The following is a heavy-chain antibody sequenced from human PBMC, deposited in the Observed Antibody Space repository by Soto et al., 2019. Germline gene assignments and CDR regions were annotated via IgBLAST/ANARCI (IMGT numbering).Heavy chain of an antibody. D-gene: IGHD1-26*01. CDR1: GGSISSGGYY. CDR2: IYYSGST. J-gene: IGHJ5*02. CDR3: ARATTIRGFDP. Sequence: QVQLQESGPGLVKPSQTLSLTCTVSGGSISSGGYYWSWIRQHPGKGLEWIGYIYYSGSTYYNPSIKSXXTXSXXTSKNQFSLKLSSVTAADTAVSYCARATTIRGFDPWGQGTLVTVSS. V-gene: IGHV4-31*03.